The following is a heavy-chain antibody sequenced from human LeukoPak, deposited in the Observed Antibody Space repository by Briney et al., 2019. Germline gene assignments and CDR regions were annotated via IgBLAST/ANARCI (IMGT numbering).Heavy chain of an antibody. CDR2: IYHSGST. V-gene: IGHV4-38-2*01. D-gene: IGHD2-2*01. CDR1: DYPISRGYY. Sequence: SETLSLTCAVSDYPISRGYYWGWIRQPPGKGLEWIGSIYHSGSTYYNPSLKSRVTISVDTSKNQFSLNLRSVTAADTAVYYCARHPHIVVAGTTWLYYFDYWGQGTLVTVSS. CDR3: ARHPHIVVAGTTWLYYFDY. J-gene: IGHJ4*02.